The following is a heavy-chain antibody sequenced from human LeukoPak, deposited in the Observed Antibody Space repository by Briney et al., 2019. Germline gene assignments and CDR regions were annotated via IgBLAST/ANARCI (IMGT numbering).Heavy chain of an antibody. J-gene: IGHJ3*02. CDR3: ARFPCSGDSCYSGIRAFDI. CDR2: INHSGTT. V-gene: IGHV4-34*01. D-gene: IGHD2-15*01. CDR1: GGSLSGYY. Sequence: SETLSLTFAVYGGSLSGYYWNWIRQSPGKGLDWIGEINHSGTTNYNPSLKSRVTISVDTSKNQFSLRLTSVTAADTAVYYCARFPCSGDSCYSGIRAFDIWGQGTMVTVSS.